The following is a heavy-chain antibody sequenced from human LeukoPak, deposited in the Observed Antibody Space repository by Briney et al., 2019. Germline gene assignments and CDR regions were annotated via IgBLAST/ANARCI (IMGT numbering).Heavy chain of an antibody. CDR3: ARRRNTHYDS. Sequence: SETLSLTCTVSGGSISSSRYFWGWIRQPPGKGLEWIGSIYHSGSIYYNPSLKSRVTISVDTSKNQFSLKLSSVTAADTAVYYCARRRNTHYDSWGQGTLVTVSS. D-gene: IGHD2-15*01. CDR2: IYHSGSI. J-gene: IGHJ5*01. V-gene: IGHV4-39*01. CDR1: GGSISSSRYF.